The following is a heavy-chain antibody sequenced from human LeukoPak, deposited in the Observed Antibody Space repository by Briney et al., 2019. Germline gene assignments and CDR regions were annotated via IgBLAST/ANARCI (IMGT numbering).Heavy chain of an antibody. D-gene: IGHD2-15*01. J-gene: IGHJ3*02. Sequence: GGSLRLSCTASGSTFSDYGVNWFRQAPGKGLEWVAFIRSKPYGGTTEYAASVKGRFSISRDDSTSIVYLQMNSLKTEDTALYYCSRTRISGIDGFDIWGQRTMVTVPS. V-gene: IGHV3-49*03. CDR3: SRTRISGIDGFDI. CDR1: GSTFSDYG. CDR2: IRSKPYGGTT.